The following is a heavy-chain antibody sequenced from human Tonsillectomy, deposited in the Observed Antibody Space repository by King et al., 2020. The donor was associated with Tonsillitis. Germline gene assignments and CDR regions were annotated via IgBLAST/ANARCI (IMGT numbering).Heavy chain of an antibody. V-gene: IGHV5-51*01. CDR1: GYSFSTYW. D-gene: IGHD2-21*01. CDR3: ARLEGDTYSGVDY. CDR2: IYPSDSDT. J-gene: IGHJ4*02. Sequence: VQLVESGAEVKKPGESLKISCKGSGYSFSTYWIGWVRQMPGKGLEWMGIIYPSDSDTRYSTSFQGQVTISADKSISTAYLQWSSLKASDTAMYYCARLEGDTYSGVDYWGQGTLVTVSS.